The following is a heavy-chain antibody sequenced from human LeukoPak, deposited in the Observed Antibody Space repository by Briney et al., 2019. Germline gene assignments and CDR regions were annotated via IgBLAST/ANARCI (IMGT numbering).Heavy chain of an antibody. D-gene: IGHD2-15*01. CDR1: GGSISSYY. CDR2: IYYSGST. V-gene: IGHV4-59*01. Sequence: SETLSLTCTVSGGSISSYYWSWIRQPPGKGLEWIGYIYYSGSTNYNPSLKSRVTISVDTSKNQFSLKLSSVTAADTAVYYCARSLLTHYYYYYYMVVWGKGTTVTVSS. J-gene: IGHJ6*03. CDR3: ARSLLTHYYYYYYMVV.